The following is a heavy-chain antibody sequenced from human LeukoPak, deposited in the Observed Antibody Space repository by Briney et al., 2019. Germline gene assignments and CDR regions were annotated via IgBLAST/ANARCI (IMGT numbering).Heavy chain of an antibody. CDR2: IRYDGSNE. D-gene: IGHD2-21*01. V-gene: IGHV3-30*02. CDR3: CGDFDY. J-gene: IGHJ4*02. Sequence: GGSLRLSCAASGITFNSYGMHWVCQAPDKGLEWVAFIRYDGSNEYYVDSVKGRFTISRDNSKNTLYLQMNSLRGEDTAVYYCCGDFDYWGQGTLVTVSS. CDR1: GITFNSYG.